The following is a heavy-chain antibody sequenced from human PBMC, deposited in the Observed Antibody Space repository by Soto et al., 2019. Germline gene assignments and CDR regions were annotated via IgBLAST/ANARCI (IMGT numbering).Heavy chain of an antibody. CDR2: TYFTGST. CDR3: ARGREYYDSSGYHYYFDY. J-gene: IGHJ4*02. CDR1: GGSISSYY. V-gene: IGHV4-59*01. Sequence: SETLSLTCTVSGGSISSYYWSWIRQPPGKGLEWIGYTYFTGSTNYNPSLKSRVTISVDTSKIQFSLKLSSVTAADTAVYYCARGREYYDSSGYHYYFDYWGQGTLVTVSS. D-gene: IGHD3-22*01.